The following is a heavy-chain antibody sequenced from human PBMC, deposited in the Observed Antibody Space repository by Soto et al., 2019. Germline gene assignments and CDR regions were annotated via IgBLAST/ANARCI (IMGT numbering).Heavy chain of an antibody. CDR1: GGSISSGGNY. V-gene: IGHV4-31*03. CDR2: IYYSGST. Sequence: QVQLQESGPGLVKPSQTLSLTCTVSGGSISSGGNYWSWIRQHPGKGLEWIGYIYYSGSTYYNPSHKRRCTLSVDTSKNQCSLQLRSVTAADTALCYRAVVPVGVFSWSDPWGQGTLVTVSS. J-gene: IGHJ5*02. D-gene: IGHD1-26*01. CDR3: AVVPVGVFSWSDP.